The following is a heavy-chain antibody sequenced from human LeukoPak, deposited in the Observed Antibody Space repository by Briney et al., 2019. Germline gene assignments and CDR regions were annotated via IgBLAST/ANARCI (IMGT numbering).Heavy chain of an antibody. V-gene: IGHV3-30*02. CDR1: GFTFSNFG. CDR2: ISYDGKDK. J-gene: IGHJ3*02. D-gene: IGHD6-19*01. CDR3: AKARGSGFQRGDAFDM. Sequence: GGSLRLSCATSGFTFSNFGMNWVRQAPGRGLQWVAFISYDGKDKYYSDSVKGRITISRDNSKSTLYVQMDSLRTEDTAVYYCAKARGSGFQRGDAFDMWGQGTRVTVSS.